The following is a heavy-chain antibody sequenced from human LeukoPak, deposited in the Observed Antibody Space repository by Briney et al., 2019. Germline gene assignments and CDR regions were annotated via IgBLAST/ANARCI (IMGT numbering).Heavy chain of an antibody. V-gene: IGHV3-23*01. CDR2: ISDDGGSI. CDR1: GFTFSSYG. D-gene: IGHD1-26*01. J-gene: IGHJ4*02. CDR3: AKPGVGPGSYSPYYFDY. Sequence: PGGSLRPSCAASGFTFSSYGMSWVRQAPGKGLEWVSAISDDGGSIYYADSVKGRLTISRDNSKSTLYLQMNSLRAEDTAVYYCAKPGVGPGSYSPYYFDYWGQGTLVTVSS.